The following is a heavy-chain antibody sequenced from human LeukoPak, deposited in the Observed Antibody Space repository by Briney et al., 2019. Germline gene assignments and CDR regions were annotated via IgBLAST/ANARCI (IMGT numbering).Heavy chain of an antibody. J-gene: IGHJ6*02. V-gene: IGHV3-30*18. CDR3: AKDRAVTPLVYYYYYGMDL. CDR2: ISYDGSNK. D-gene: IGHD2-15*01. CDR1: GFTFSSSG. Sequence: RGSLRLSCAASGFTFSSSGMYWVRQAPGKGLEWVAVISYDGSNKYYADSVKGRFTITRDTSKNTLYLQMNSLRAEDTAVYYCAKDRAVTPLVYYYYYGMDLGGQGTMATVSS.